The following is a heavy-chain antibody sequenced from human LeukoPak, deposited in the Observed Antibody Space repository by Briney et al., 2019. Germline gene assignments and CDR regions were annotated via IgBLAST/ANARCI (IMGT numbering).Heavy chain of an antibody. V-gene: IGHV3-23*01. J-gene: IGHJ4*02. Sequence: GGSLRLSCAASGFTFSSYAVSWVRQAPGEGLAWVSAISDSGGSTQYADSVKGRFIISRDNSKNTLYLQMNSLRVEDTAVYYCAKGSSNWRDYYYFDYWGQGTLVTVSS. D-gene: IGHD6-13*01. CDR2: ISDSGGST. CDR3: AKGSSNWRDYYYFDY. CDR1: GFTFSSYA.